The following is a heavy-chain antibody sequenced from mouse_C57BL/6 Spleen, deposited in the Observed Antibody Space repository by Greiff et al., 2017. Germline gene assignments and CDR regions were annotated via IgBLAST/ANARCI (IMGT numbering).Heavy chain of an antibody. CDR2: FYPGSGSI. J-gene: IGHJ3*01. CDR1: GYTFTEYT. V-gene: IGHV1-62-2*01. D-gene: IGHD2-1*01. CDR3: ARHEEGIYYGNYGWFAY. Sequence: VQLKQSGAELVKPGASVKLSCKASGYTFTEYTIHWVKQRSGQGLEWIGWFYPGSGSIKYNEKFKDKATLTADKSSSTVYMELSRLTSEDSAVYFCARHEEGIYYGNYGWFAYWGQGTLVTVSA.